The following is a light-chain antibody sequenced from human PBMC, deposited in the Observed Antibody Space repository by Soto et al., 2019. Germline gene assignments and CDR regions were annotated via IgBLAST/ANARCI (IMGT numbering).Light chain of an antibody. V-gene: IGKV3-20*01. J-gene: IGKJ1*01. Sequence: EIVLTQSPGTLSLSPGERATLSCRASQSVSNNYLAWYQQKPGQAPRLLIYGASNRATGISDRFSGSGSGTEFTLTISRREPEDFAVYYCQQYGSSGTFGQGTKVEIK. CDR1: QSVSNNY. CDR3: QQYGSSGT. CDR2: GAS.